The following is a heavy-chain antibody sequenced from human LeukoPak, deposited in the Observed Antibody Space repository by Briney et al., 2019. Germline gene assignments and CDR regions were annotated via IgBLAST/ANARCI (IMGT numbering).Heavy chain of an antibody. V-gene: IGHV3-7*01. CDR2: IKQDGSEK. CDR1: GFTFSSYW. CDR3: AREGSSGWYSPYYYYYMDV. Sequence: GGSLRLSCAASGFTFSSYWMSWVRQAPGKGLEWVANIKQDGSEKYYVDSVKGRFTISRDNAKNSLYLQMNSLRAEDTAVYYCAREGSSGWYSPYYYYYMDVWGKGTTVTVSS. J-gene: IGHJ6*03. D-gene: IGHD6-19*01.